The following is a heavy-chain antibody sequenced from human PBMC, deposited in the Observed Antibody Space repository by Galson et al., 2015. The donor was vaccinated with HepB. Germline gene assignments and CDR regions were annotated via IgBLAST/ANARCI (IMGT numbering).Heavy chain of an antibody. CDR2: INPSGGST. Sequence: SVKVSCKASGYTFTSYYMHWVRQAPGQGLEWMGIINPSGGSTSYAQKLQGRVTMTRDTSTSTVYMELSSLRSEDTAVYYCARDRTSSGWAFDIWGQGTMVTVSS. CDR1: GYTFTSYY. V-gene: IGHV1-46*04. D-gene: IGHD6-19*01. J-gene: IGHJ3*02. CDR3: ARDRTSSGWAFDI.